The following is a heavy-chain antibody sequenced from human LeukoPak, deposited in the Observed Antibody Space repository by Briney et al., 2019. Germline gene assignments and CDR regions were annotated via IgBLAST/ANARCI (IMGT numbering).Heavy chain of an antibody. CDR2: IYHSGSS. CDR3: ARDVPTVQLWRTDAFDI. V-gene: IGHV4-38-2*02. J-gene: IGHJ3*02. CDR1: GYSISSVYY. Sequence: SETLSLTCIVSGYSISSVYYWGWIQQPPGKGLEWIGSIYHSGSSYYNPSLKGRVTISVDMSNNQFSLKLTSVTAADTAVYYCARDVPTVQLWRTDAFDIWGQGTMVTVSS. D-gene: IGHD5-18*01.